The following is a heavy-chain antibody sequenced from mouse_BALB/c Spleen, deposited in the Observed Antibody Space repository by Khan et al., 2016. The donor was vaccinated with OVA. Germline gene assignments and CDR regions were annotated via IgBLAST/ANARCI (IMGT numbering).Heavy chain of an antibody. V-gene: IGHV5-9*02. J-gene: IGHJ4*01. D-gene: IGHD3-1*01. CDR1: GFAFSSYD. CDR2: ISSGGSYT. Sequence: EVELVESGGGLVKPGGSLKLSCAASGFAFSSYDMSWVRQTPEKRLEWVATISSGGSYTYYPDTVKGRFTISRDNARNTLYLQMSSLRSEDTALYYCARHPYPAAGDYWGQGTSVTVSS. CDR3: ARHPYPAAGDY.